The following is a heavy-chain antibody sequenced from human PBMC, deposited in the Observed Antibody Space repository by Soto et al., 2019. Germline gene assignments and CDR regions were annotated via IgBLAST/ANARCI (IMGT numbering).Heavy chain of an antibody. Sequence: QVQLVQSGAEVKKPGASVKVSCKASGYTFTSYAMHWVRQAPGQRLEWMGWINAGNGNTKYSQKFQGRVTITRDTSASTADMELSSLRSEDTAVYYCARVEPQNYYYYYGMDVWGQGTTVTVSS. J-gene: IGHJ6*02. D-gene: IGHD1-1*01. CDR3: ARVEPQNYYYYYGMDV. V-gene: IGHV1-3*01. CDR2: INAGNGNT. CDR1: GYTFTSYA.